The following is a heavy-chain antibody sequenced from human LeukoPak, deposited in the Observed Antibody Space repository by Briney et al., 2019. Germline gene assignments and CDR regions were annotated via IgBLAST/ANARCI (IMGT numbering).Heavy chain of an antibody. D-gene: IGHD3-10*01. Sequence: GASVKVSCKASGYTFTDNYIHWVRQAPGQGLEWMGWINPNSGDTNYAQKFQGRVTMTRDTSISTAHMEVSGLTSGDTAVYYCARGVVYYRFEYWGQGTLLTVSS. V-gene: IGHV1-2*02. J-gene: IGHJ4*02. CDR1: GYTFTDNY. CDR3: ARGVVYYRFEY. CDR2: INPNSGDT.